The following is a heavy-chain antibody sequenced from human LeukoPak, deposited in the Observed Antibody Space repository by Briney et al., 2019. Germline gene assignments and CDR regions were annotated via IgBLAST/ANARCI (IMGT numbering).Heavy chain of an antibody. D-gene: IGHD4-23*01. CDR1: GGSVSSYY. V-gene: IGHV4-59*02. J-gene: IGHJ2*01. CDR2: IYYSGST. CDR3: ARDFDGGNWSGYFDL. Sequence: SETLSLTCTVSGGSVSSYYWSWIRQPPGKGLEWIGYIYYSGSTNYNPSLKSRVTISVDTSKNQFSLKLSSVTAADTAVHYCARDFDGGNWSGYFDLWGRGTLVTVSS.